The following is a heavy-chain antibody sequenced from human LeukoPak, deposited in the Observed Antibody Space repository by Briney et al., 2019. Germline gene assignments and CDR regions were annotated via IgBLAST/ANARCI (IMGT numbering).Heavy chain of an antibody. J-gene: IGHJ4*02. V-gene: IGHV4-4*02. D-gene: IGHD5-18*01. Sequence: SETLSLTCAVSGGSISSSNWWSWVRQPPGKGLEWIGEIYHSGSTNYNPSLKSRVTISVDKSKNQFSLKLSSVTAADTAVYYCARSSGYSYAGAFDYWGQGTLVTVSS. CDR2: IYHSGST. CDR3: ARSSGYSYAGAFDY. CDR1: GGSISSSNW.